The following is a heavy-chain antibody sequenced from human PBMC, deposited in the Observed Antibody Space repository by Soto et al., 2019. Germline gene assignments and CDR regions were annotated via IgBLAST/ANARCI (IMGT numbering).Heavy chain of an antibody. D-gene: IGHD4-17*01. J-gene: IGHJ4*02. V-gene: IGHV1-3*01. CDR3: ARWDDYGASDQYHFDQ. CDR1: GYTFTSYA. Sequence: GASVKVSCKASGYTFTSYAMHWVRQAPGQRLEWMGWINAGNGNTKYSQKFQGRVVMTTDTSADTAYLELKSLRPDDAALYYCARWDDYGASDQYHFDQWGQGTLVTVYS. CDR2: INAGNGNT.